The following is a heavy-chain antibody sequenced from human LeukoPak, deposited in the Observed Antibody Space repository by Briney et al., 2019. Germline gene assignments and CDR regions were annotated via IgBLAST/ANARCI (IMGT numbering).Heavy chain of an antibody. CDR2: ISSSSSYI. V-gene: IGHV3-21*01. CDR1: GFTFSSYS. Sequence: KSGGSLRLSCAASGFTFSSYSMNWVRQAPGKGLEWVSSISSSSSYIYYADSVKGRFTTSRDNAKNSLYLQMNSLRAEDTAVYYCARDYGSGSLNAFDIWGQGKMVTVAS. D-gene: IGHD3-10*01. J-gene: IGHJ3*02. CDR3: ARDYGSGSLNAFDI.